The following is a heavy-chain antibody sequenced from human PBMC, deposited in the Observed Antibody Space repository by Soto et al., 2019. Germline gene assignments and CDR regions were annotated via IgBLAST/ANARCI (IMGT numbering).Heavy chain of an antibody. V-gene: IGHV4-34*01. CDR2: TTDRGSI. CDR1: GGSLSGYY. D-gene: IGHD3-9*01. CDR3: AGGSNDILTGPPLVWYFDL. Sequence: QVQLQQWGAGPLRPLETLSLTCGVSGGSLSGYYWAWIRQSPGKGLEWIGETTDRGSINYNPSLKIQGSISIDTSRNHNSLNLRYATAAYTAVYNSAGGSNDILTGPPLVWYFDLWGRGTMVTVSS. J-gene: IGHJ2*01.